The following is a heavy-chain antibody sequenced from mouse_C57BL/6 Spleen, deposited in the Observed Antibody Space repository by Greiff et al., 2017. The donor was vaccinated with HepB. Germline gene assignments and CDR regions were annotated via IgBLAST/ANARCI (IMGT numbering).Heavy chain of an antibody. D-gene: IGHD2-3*01. V-gene: IGHV1-53*01. CDR3: ARALYDGYYVWFAY. Sequence: QVQLQQPGTELVKPGASVKLSCKASGYTFTSYWMHWVKQRPGQGLDWIGNINPSNGGTNYNEKFKSKATLTVDKSSSTAYMQLSSLTSEDSAVYYCARALYDGYYVWFAYWGQGTLVTVSA. CDR1: GYTFTSYW. CDR2: INPSNGGT. J-gene: IGHJ3*01.